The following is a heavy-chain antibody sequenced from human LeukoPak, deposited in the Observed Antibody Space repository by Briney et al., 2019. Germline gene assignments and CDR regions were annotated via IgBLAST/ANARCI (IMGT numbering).Heavy chain of an antibody. J-gene: IGHJ4*02. CDR2: INHSGST. Sequence: SETLSLTCTVSGGSISSYYWSWIRQPPGKGLEWIGEINHSGSTNYNPSLKSRVTISVDTSKNQFSLKLSSVTAADTAVYYCARLAYFDWLSALDYWGQGTLVTVSS. CDR1: GGSISSYY. V-gene: IGHV4-34*01. D-gene: IGHD3-9*01. CDR3: ARLAYFDWLSALDY.